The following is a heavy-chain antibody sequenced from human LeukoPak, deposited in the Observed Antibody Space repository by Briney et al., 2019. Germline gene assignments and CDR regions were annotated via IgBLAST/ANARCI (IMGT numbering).Heavy chain of an antibody. D-gene: IGHD2-15*01. V-gene: IGHV3-53*01. J-gene: IGHJ6*03. CDR2: IYSGGST. Sequence: PGGSLRLSCAASGFTVSSNYMSWVRQAPGKGLEWVSVIYSGGSTYYADSVKGRFTISRDNSKNTLYLQMNSLRAEDTAVYYCARRVATPPYYYYYYMDVWGKGTTATVSS. CDR3: ARRVATPPYYYYYYMDV. CDR1: GFTVSSNY.